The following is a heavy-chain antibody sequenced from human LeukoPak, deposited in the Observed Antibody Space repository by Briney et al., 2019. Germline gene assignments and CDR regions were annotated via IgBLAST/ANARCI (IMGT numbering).Heavy chain of an antibody. D-gene: IGHD5-24*01. CDR1: GFTFRNYW. CDR3: ARDLRNYDL. Sequence: GGSLRLSCAASGFTFRNYWMHWVRQAPGKGLVWVSRINFDGSTTNYADSVKGRFTISRDNARNTVYLQMNSLRDEDTAEYYCARDLRNYDLWGQGTLVTVSS. J-gene: IGHJ5*02. V-gene: IGHV3-74*01. CDR2: INFDGSTT.